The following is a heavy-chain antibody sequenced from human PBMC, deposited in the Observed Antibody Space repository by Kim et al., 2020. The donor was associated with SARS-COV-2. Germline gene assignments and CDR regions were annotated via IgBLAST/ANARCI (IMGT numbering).Heavy chain of an antibody. V-gene: IGHV1-18*01. CDR2: ISAYNGNT. CDR1: GYTFTSYG. J-gene: IGHJ4*02. CDR3: ARVGPQYYDILTGYYSSGGGGYFDY. D-gene: IGHD3-9*01. Sequence: ASVKVSCKASGYTFTSYGISCVRQAPGQGLEWMGWISAYNGNTNYAQKLQGRVTMTTDTSTSTAYMELRSLRSDDTAVYYCARVGPQYYDILTGYYSSGGGGYFDYWGQGTLVTVSS.